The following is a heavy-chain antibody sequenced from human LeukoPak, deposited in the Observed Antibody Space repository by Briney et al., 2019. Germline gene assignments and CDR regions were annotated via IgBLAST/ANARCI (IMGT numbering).Heavy chain of an antibody. CDR3: AKYYYDSSGYYITPRARAPDY. Sequence: GGSLRLSCAASGFTFSSYAMTWVRQAPGKGLEWVSAINGGGISTNYADSVKGRFTISRDNSQNTLYLRMNSLTAEDTAVYYWAKYYYDSSGYYITPRARAPDYWGQGTLVTVSS. J-gene: IGHJ4*02. V-gene: IGHV3-23*01. CDR2: INGGGIST. D-gene: IGHD3-22*01. CDR1: GFTFSSYA.